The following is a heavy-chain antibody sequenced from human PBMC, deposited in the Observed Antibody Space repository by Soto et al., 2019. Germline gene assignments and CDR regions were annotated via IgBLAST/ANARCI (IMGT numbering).Heavy chain of an antibody. J-gene: IGHJ3*02. V-gene: IGHV3-30*18. D-gene: IGHD3-10*01. Sequence: ESGGGVVQPGRSLRLSCAASGFMFSGFGMHWVRQAPGKGLQWVAGIPKDGSKKYYADSVKGRFTISRDNSKKTLYLQMNSLGAEDTAVYYCANPSGYYFGLGSHDEASDMWGQGTGVTVFS. CDR2: IPKDGSKK. CDR3: ANPSGYYFGLGSHDEASDM. CDR1: GFMFSGFG.